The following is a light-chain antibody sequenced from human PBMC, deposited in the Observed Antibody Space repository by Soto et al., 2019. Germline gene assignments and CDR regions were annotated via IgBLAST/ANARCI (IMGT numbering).Light chain of an antibody. Sequence: QSAMTQPPSASGSPEQSVTISCTGTSSDVGGYNYVSWYQQHPGKAPKLMIYEVSKRPSGVPDRFSGSKSGNTAPLTVSGLQAEDEADYYCISYAGSNLLYVFGTGTKLTVL. CDR3: ISYAGSNLLYV. CDR2: EVS. CDR1: SSDVGGYNY. V-gene: IGLV2-8*01. J-gene: IGLJ1*01.